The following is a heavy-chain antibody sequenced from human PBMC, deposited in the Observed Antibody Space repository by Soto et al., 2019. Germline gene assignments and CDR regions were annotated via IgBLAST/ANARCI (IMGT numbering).Heavy chain of an antibody. CDR3: ARGPRVSSTGTGAH. Sequence: GGSLRLSCAVSGFTFSAYWMNWVRQVPGKGLTWVSRISDDGSTATYADSVKGRFVISRDNAKNSLYLEMNTLRVDDSGLYYCARGPRVSSTGTGAHWGRGTLVTVS. CDR1: GFTFSAYW. D-gene: IGHD1-1*01. J-gene: IGHJ4*02. V-gene: IGHV3-74*01. CDR2: ISDDGSTA.